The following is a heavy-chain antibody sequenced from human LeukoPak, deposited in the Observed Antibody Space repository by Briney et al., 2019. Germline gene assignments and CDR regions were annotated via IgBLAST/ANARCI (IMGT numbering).Heavy chain of an antibody. D-gene: IGHD2-8*01. CDR3: AKVGPYCTNGVCYTERLYYYMDV. J-gene: IGHJ6*03. CDR2: FCWRGGWT. CDR1: GFPFYNLG. V-gene: IGHV3-23*01. Sequence: GSLRLPFAASGFPFYNLGKGRVRPAPGEGLEWVPAFCWRGGWTYYADSVKGRFTISRDNSKNTLYLQMNSLRAEDTAVYYCAKVGPYCTNGVCYTERLYYYMDVWGKGTTVTVSS.